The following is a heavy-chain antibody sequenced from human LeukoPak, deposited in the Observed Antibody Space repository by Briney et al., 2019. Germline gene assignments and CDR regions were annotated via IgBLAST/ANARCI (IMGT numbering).Heavy chain of an antibody. V-gene: IGHV3-23*01. CDR1: GFTFSSYA. CDR2: ISVGGGST. CDR3: ARGLAGFDF. Sequence: GESLKISCAASGFTFSSYAMSWVRQAPGKGLEWVSAISVGGGSTYYADSMKGRFTISRDNSKSTLFLQVNSLGAENTAVYYCARGLAGFDFWGQGTLVTISS. J-gene: IGHJ4*02.